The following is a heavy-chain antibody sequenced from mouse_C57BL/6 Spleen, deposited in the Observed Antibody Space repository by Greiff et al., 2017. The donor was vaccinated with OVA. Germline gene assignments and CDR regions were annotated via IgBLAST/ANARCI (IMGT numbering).Heavy chain of an antibody. CDR3: ARDGATDYAMDY. J-gene: IGHJ4*01. V-gene: IGHV5-16*01. CDR2: INYDGSST. D-gene: IGHD3-1*01. Sequence: DVQLVESEGGLVQPGSSMKLSCTASGFTFSDYYMAWVRQVPEKGLEWVANINYDGSSTYYLDSLKSRFIISRDNAKNILYLQMSSLKSEDTATYYCARDGATDYAMDYWGQGTSVTVSS. CDR1: GFTFSDYY.